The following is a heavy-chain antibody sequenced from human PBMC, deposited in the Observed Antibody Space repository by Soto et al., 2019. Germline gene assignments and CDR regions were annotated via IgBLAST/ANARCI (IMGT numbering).Heavy chain of an antibody. CDR1: GFTFSNAW. CDR3: TTAEYSSRTYKGYYYYYMDV. Sequence: GGSLRLSCAASGFTFSNAWMSWVRQAPGKGLEWVGRIKSKTDGGTTDYAAPVKGRLTISRDDSKNTLYLQMNSLKTEDTAVYYCTTAEYSSRTYKGYYYYYMDVWGKGTTVTVSS. CDR2: IKSKTDGGTT. V-gene: IGHV3-15*01. J-gene: IGHJ6*03. D-gene: IGHD6-6*01.